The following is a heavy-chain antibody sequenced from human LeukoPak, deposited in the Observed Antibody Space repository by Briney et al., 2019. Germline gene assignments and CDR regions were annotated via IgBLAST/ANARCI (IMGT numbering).Heavy chain of an antibody. CDR3: ARGPIAAAELDY. CDR1: GGSFSGYY. J-gene: IGHJ4*02. Sequence: SETLSLTCAVYGGSFSGYYWSWIRQPPGKGLEWIGEINHSGSTNYNPSLKSRVTISVDTSNNQFSLKLSSVTAADTAVYYCARGPIAAAELDYWGQGTLVTVSS. D-gene: IGHD6-13*01. CDR2: INHSGST. V-gene: IGHV4-34*01.